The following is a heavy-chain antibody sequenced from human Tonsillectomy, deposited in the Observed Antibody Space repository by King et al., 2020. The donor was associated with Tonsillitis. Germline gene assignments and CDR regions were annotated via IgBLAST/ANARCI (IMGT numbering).Heavy chain of an antibody. CDR1: GFTFINYH. CDR3: ARKDSWDSGTFYRPFDY. D-gene: IGHD2-15*01. Sequence: VQLVESGGGLVQPGGSLRLSCAASGFTFINYHMTWVRQAPGKGLEGVASIKQDGSEKKYVDSVKGRFTISRDNAENSLYLQMNSLRADDTAVYYCARKDSWDSGTFYRPFDYWGQGTLVTVSS. V-gene: IGHV3-7*03. J-gene: IGHJ4*02. CDR2: IKQDGSEK.